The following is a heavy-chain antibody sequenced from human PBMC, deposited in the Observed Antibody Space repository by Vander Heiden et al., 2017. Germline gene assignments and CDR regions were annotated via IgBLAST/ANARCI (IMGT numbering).Heavy chain of an antibody. V-gene: IGHV3-53*01. CDR2: ISVGGDT. D-gene: IGHD3-10*01. CDR1: GFTVGVNY. J-gene: IGHJ3*02. Sequence: EVQLVESGGGLIQPGGSLKLSCAASGFTVGVNYMAWVRQAPGKGPEWVSTISVGGDTFYATSVKGRFIISRDKARNTLFLQMDSLRADDTAVYYCARDLGRSLARGAFDIWGQGTRVTVSS. CDR3: ARDLGRSLARGAFDI.